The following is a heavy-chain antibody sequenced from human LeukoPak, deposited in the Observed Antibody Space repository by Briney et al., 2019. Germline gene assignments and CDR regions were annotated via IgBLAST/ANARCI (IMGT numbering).Heavy chain of an antibody. CDR2: IYTSGST. J-gene: IGHJ4*02. Sequence: PSETLSLTCTVSGGSISSYYWSWIRQPAGKGLEWIGRIYTSGSTNYNPSLKSRATMSVDTSKNQFSLKLSSVTAADTAVYYCARVIDYYDSSGYSYYFDYWGQGTLVTVSS. CDR1: GGSISSYY. V-gene: IGHV4-4*07. D-gene: IGHD3-22*01. CDR3: ARVIDYYDSSGYSYYFDY.